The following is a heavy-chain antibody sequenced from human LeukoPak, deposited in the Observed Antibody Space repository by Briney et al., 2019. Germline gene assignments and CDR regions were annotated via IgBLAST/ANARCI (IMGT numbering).Heavy chain of an antibody. CDR1: GFTFSSYE. Sequence: PGGSLRLSCAASGFTFSSYEMNWVRQAPGKGLEWVSYISSSGSTIYYADSVKGRFTISRDNAKNSLYLQMNSLRAEDTAVYYCARDIRAARLYRGASGGGWGQGTLVTVSS. V-gene: IGHV3-48*03. D-gene: IGHD6-6*01. CDR3: ARDIRAARLYRGASGGG. J-gene: IGHJ4*02. CDR2: ISSSGSTI.